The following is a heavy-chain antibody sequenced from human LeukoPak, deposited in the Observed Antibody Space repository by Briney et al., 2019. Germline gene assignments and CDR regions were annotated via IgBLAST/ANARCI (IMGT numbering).Heavy chain of an antibody. V-gene: IGHV1-69*06. CDR1: GGTFSSYA. CDR3: ARDGITGTTSAFDI. Sequence: GASGKVSCKASGGTFSSYAISWVRQAPGQGLEWMGGIIPIFGTANYAQKFQGRVTITADKSTSTAYMELSSLRSEDTAVYYCARDGITGTTSAFDIWGQGTMVTVSS. CDR2: IIPIFGTA. J-gene: IGHJ3*02. D-gene: IGHD1-7*01.